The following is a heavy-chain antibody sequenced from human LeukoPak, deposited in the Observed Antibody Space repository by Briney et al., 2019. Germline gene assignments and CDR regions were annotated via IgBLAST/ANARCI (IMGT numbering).Heavy chain of an antibody. CDR1: GFTFSSYA. J-gene: IGHJ6*03. CDR3: ARDSTWTTDYYYYMDV. Sequence: GGSLRLSCAASGFTFSSYAMHWVRQAPGKGLEYVSAISSNGGSTYYANSVKGRFTISRDNSKRKLYLQMGSLRAEDMAVYYCARDSTWTTDYYYYMDVWGKGTTVTVSS. V-gene: IGHV3-64*01. CDR2: ISSNGGST. D-gene: IGHD4-17*01.